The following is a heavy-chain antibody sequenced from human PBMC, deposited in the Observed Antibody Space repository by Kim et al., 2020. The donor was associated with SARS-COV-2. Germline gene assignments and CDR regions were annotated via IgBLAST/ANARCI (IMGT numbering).Heavy chain of an antibody. CDR3: ARDLSDHYYDSSGYYYYFDY. J-gene: IGHJ4*02. D-gene: IGHD3-22*01. V-gene: IGHV3-21*01. CDR1: GFTFSSYS. CDR2: ISSSSSYI. Sequence: GGSLRLSCAASGFTFSSYSMNWVRQAPGKGLEWVSSISSSSSYIYYADSVKGRFTISRDNAKNSLYLQMNSLRAEDTAVYYCARDLSDHYYDSSGYYYYFDYWGQGTLVTVSS.